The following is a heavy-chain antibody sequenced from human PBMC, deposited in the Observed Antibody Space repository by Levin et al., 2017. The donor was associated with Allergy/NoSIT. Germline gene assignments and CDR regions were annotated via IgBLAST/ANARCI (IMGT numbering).Heavy chain of an antibody. CDR1: GFIFSSYG. J-gene: IGHJ4*02. Sequence: GGSLRLSCTASGFIFSSYGMNWVRQAPGKGPEWVAVIWYDESIKYYADSVKGRFTVTRDNSRDTLYLQMNSLRAEDTAVYYCARDWSQDYWGQGTLVTVSS. CDR2: IWYDESIK. V-gene: IGHV3-33*01. CDR3: ARDWSQDY.